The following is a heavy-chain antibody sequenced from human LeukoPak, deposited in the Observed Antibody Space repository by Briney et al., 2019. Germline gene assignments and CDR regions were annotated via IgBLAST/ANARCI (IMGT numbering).Heavy chain of an antibody. CDR3: ARGGGSGSYFSYFDY. CDR1: GYSISSDYY. Sequence: SETLSLTCTVSGYSISSDYYWGWIRQPPGKGLEWVGSIYHTGTTYYNPSLKSRVSISVDTSKNQFSLKLSSVTATDTAVYYCARGGGSGSYFSYFDYWGQGTLVTVSS. D-gene: IGHD3-10*01. J-gene: IGHJ4*02. V-gene: IGHV4-38-2*02. CDR2: IYHTGTT.